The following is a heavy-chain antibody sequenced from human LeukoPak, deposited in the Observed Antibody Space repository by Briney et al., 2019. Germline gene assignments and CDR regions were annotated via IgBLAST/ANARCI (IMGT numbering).Heavy chain of an antibody. D-gene: IGHD1-20*01. CDR3: ARGHITGRGDWFGP. CDR1: GGSIGSGGYY. J-gene: IGHJ5*02. Sequence: SETLSLTCTVSGGSIGSGGYYWSWIRQPAGKGLEWIGHIYTTGSTNFNPSLKSRVTISVDTSKNQFSLKLSSVTAADTAVYYCARGHITGRGDWFGPWGQGTLVTVSS. V-gene: IGHV4-61*09. CDR2: IYTTGST.